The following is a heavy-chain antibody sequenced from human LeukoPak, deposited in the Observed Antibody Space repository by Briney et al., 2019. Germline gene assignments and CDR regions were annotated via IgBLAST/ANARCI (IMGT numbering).Heavy chain of an antibody. J-gene: IGHJ4*02. CDR1: GFTFSNYG. CDR3: AKRSYGSQGPLDY. CDR2: ISGSGGST. D-gene: IGHD5-18*01. Sequence: GGSLRLSCAASGFTFSNYGLSWVRQAPGKGLEWVSAISGSGGSTYYADSVKGRFTISRDNSKNTLYLQMNSLRAEDTAVYYCAKRSYGSQGPLDYWGQGTLVTVSS. V-gene: IGHV3-23*01.